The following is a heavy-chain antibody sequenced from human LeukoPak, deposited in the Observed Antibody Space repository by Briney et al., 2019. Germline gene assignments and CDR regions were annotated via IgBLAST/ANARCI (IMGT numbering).Heavy chain of an antibody. V-gene: IGHV1-2*02. CDR3: ARDYASLGSGDFDY. J-gene: IGHJ4*02. CDR1: GYAFTGYY. D-gene: IGHD3-10*01. CDR2: INPASGGT. Sequence: ASVKVSCKASGYAFTGYYMHWVRQAPGQGLEWMGWINPASGGTNYAQKFQGRVTMTRDTSISTAYMELSRLRSDDTAIYYCARDYASLGSGDFDYWGQGTLVTVSS.